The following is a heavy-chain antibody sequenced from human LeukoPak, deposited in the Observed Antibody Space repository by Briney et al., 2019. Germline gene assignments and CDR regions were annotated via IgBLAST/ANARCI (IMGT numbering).Heavy chain of an antibody. CDR3: AKAFSAYENWPPNWFDP. J-gene: IGHJ5*02. V-gene: IGHV3-23*01. CDR2: ISGGGGGT. CDR1: GFTFSTFA. Sequence: PGGSPRLTCAASGFTFSTFAMSWVRQAPGKGLEWVSDISGGGGGTCYATSVKGRVTISIDNSKNTLYLQMSSLRAEDTAVYYCAKAFSAYENWPPNWFDPWGQGTLVTVSS. D-gene: IGHD5-12*01.